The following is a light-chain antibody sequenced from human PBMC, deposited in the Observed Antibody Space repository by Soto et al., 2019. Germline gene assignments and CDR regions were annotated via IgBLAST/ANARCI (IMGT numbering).Light chain of an antibody. J-gene: IGKJ1*01. Sequence: DIPMTQSPTSLPASVGDTITITCRASQNIRSYLNWYQQKPGKAPDLLIYATSILQTGVPSRFSGSGTGTDFTLTINGLHPVDFATYFCQQGYTTRWTFGQGTKVEVK. CDR1: QNIRSY. V-gene: IGKV1-39*01. CDR2: ATS. CDR3: QQGYTTRWT.